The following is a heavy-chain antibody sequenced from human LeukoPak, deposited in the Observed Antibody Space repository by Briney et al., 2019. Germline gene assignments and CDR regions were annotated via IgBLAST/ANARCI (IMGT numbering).Heavy chain of an antibody. CDR2: INPSGGST. CDR1: GYTFTSYY. Sequence: ASVKVSCKASGYTFTSYYMHWVRQAPGQGLEWMGIINPSGGSTSYAQKFQGRVTMTRDTSTSTVYMELSSLRSEDTAVYYCARGCGVSYDFWRGYYNNWFDPWGQGTLVTVSS. J-gene: IGHJ5*02. CDR3: ARGCGVSYDFWRGYYNNWFDP. D-gene: IGHD3-3*01. V-gene: IGHV1-46*01.